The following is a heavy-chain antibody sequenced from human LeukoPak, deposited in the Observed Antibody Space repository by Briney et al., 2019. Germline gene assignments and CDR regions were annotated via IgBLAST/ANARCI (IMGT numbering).Heavy chain of an antibody. CDR1: GYSFTSYW. V-gene: IGHV5-51*01. CDR2: IYPGDSDT. CDR3: ARQRLAPYAFDI. Sequence: GESLKISCKGSGYSFTSYWIGWVCQMPGKGLEWMGTIYPGDSDTRYNPSFQGQVTISVDKSISTAYLQWSSLKASDTAMYYCARQRLAPYAFDIWGQGTMVTVSS. J-gene: IGHJ3*02.